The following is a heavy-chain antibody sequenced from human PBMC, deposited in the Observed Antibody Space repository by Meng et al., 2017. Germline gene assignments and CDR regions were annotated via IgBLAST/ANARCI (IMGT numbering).Heavy chain of an antibody. CDR1: GFTFSSYS. D-gene: IGHD3-22*01. CDR3: ARDGARDSSGYGIYY. Sequence: GESLKISCAASGFTFSSYSMNWVRQAPGKGLEWVSSISSSSSYIYYADSVKGRFTISRDNAKNSLYLQMNSLRAEDTAVYYCARDGARDSSGYGIYYWGQGTLVTVSS. J-gene: IGHJ4*02. CDR2: ISSSSSYI. V-gene: IGHV3-21*01.